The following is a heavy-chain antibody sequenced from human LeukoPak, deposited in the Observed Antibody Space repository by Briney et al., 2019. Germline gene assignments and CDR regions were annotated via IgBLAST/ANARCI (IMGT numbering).Heavy chain of an antibody. CDR3: ARDVSPYYYDSSGSRFDAFDI. V-gene: IGHV1-69*04. Sequence: SVKVSCKASGGTFSSYAISWVRQAPGQGLEWMGRIIPILGIANYAQKFQGRVTITADKSTSTAYMELSSLRSEDTAVYYCARDVSPYYYDSSGSRFDAFDIWGQGTMVTVSS. J-gene: IGHJ3*02. CDR2: IIPILGIA. CDR1: GGTFSSYA. D-gene: IGHD3-22*01.